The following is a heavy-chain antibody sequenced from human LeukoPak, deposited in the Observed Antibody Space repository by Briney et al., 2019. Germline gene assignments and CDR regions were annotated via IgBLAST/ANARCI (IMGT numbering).Heavy chain of an antibody. D-gene: IGHD3-9*01. CDR1: GFTFTDYS. J-gene: IGHJ4*02. Sequence: GGSLRLSCATSGFTFTDYSTIWVPQAPGKGLEWISHIRTTAEGAKYVSYADSVKVRLTISRDDGNTTLYLHMNSLRDDDTAVYFCATDQRYAFDYWGQGILVTVSS. CDR2: IRTTAEGAKYV. CDR3: ATDQRYAFDY. V-gene: IGHV3-48*02.